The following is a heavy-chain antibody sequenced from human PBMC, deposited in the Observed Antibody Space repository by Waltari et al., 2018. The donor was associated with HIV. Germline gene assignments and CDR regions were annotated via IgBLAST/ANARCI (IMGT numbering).Heavy chain of an antibody. D-gene: IGHD6-19*01. J-gene: IGHJ4*02. V-gene: IGHV3-30*18. CDR2: ISYDGSNK. CDR1: GFTFSSYG. CDR3: AKDPTHSSGWYGGVFDY. Sequence: QVQLVESGGGVVQPGRSLRLSCAASGFTFSSYGMHWVRQAPGQGLEWVAVISYDGSNKYYADSVKGRFTISRDNSKNTLYLQMNSLRAEDTAVYYCAKDPTHSSGWYGGVFDYWGQGTLVTVSS.